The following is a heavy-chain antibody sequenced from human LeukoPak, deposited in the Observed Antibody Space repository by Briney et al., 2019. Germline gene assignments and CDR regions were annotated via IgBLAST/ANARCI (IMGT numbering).Heavy chain of an antibody. D-gene: IGHD6-6*01. J-gene: IGHJ4*02. CDR2: IYYSGST. Sequence: PSETLSLTCTVSGGSISSSSYYWGWIRQPPGKGLEWIGSIYYSGSTYYNPALKILVTITVDTSKNQFYLKLSSVTAAETAVYYCARELVAARPIPYWGQRTLVSVSS. CDR1: GGSISSSSYY. V-gene: IGHV4-39*07. CDR3: ARELVAARPIPY.